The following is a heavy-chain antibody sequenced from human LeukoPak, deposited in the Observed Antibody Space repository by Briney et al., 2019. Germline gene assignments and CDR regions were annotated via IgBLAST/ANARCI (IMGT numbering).Heavy chain of an antibody. CDR3: VRVSAGFDP. CDR1: GFKFSSNW. Sequence: RGGSLRLSCAASGFKFSSNWMHWVRQAPGKGLVWVARINSDGTYTSYADSVRGRFTVSSDNAKNTLYLQMNSLRAEDTAVYYCVRVSAGFDPWGQGTLVTVSS. D-gene: IGHD3-3*01. CDR2: INSDGTYT. V-gene: IGHV3-74*01. J-gene: IGHJ5*02.